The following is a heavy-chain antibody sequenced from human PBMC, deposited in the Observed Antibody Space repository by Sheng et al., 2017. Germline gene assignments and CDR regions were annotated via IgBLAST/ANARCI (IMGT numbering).Heavy chain of an antibody. Sequence: QVQLQESGPGLVKPSETLSLTCTVSGGSISSYYWSWIRQPAGKGLEWIGRIYTSGSTNYNPSLKSRVTMSVDTSKNQFSLKLSSVTAADTAVYYCARTSEAGYYYYYMDVWGKWTTVTVSS. V-gene: IGHV4-4*07. CDR2: IYTSGST. J-gene: IGHJ6*03. CDR3: ARTSEAGYYYYYMDV. CDR1: GGSISSYY.